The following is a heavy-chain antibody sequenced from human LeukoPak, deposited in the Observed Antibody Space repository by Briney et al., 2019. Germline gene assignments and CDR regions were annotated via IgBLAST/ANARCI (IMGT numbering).Heavy chain of an antibody. CDR3: AREGSGNLDAFDI. Sequence: GGSLRLSCAASGFTFDDYGMSWVRQAPGEGLEWVSGINWNGGSTGYADSVKGRFTISRDNTNNSLYLQMNSLRAEDTAVYYSAREGSGNLDAFDIWGQGTMVTVSS. V-gene: IGHV3-20*04. CDR1: GFTFDDYG. CDR2: INWNGGST. J-gene: IGHJ3*02. D-gene: IGHD3-10*01.